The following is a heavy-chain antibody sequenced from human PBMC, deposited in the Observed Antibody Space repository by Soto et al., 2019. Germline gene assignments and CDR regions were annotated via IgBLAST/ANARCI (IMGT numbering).Heavy chain of an antibody. CDR3: ARGFEGGWFDP. D-gene: IGHD3-16*01. CDR1: GFTFSSYD. V-gene: IGHV3-13*01. CDR2: VGTAGET. Sequence: EVQLVESGGGLVQPGGSLRLSCAASGFTFSSYDMHWVRQTSGKGLEWVSAVGTAGETYYADSVKGRFTISRENAKNSLYLQMNSLRAGDTAVYHCARGFEGGWFDPWGQGTLVTVSS. J-gene: IGHJ5*02.